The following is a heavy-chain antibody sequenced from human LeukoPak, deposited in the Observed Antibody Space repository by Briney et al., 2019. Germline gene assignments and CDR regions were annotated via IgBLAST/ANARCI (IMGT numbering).Heavy chain of an antibody. CDR1: GGSFSGYY. J-gene: IGHJ4*02. V-gene: IGHV4-34*01. D-gene: IGHD3-22*01. CDR2: INHSGSA. CDR3: ARGRGYYYDSSGYKYFDY. Sequence: TSETLSLTCAVYGGSFSGYYWSWLRQPPGKGLEWIGEINHSGSANYNPSLKSRVTKSVDTSKNQFSLKLSSVTAAGTAVYYCARGRGYYYDSSGYKYFDYWGQGTLVTVSS.